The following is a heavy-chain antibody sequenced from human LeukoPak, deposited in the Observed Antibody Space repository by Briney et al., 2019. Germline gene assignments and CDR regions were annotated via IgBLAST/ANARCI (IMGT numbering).Heavy chain of an antibody. CDR2: ISTSGTTL. CDR3: ARDPLGNYYGMDV. V-gene: IGHV3-11*01. CDR1: GFTFSDYY. Sequence: GGSLRPSCAASGFTFSDYYMSWIRQAPGKGLEWVSYISTSGTTLYYADSVKGRFTISRDNAKNSLYLQMNSLRAEDTALYYCARDPLGNYYGMDVWGQGTTVTVSS. J-gene: IGHJ6*02.